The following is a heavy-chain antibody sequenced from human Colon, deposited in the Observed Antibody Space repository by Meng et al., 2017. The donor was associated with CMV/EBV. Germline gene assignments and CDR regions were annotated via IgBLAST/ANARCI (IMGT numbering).Heavy chain of an antibody. CDR3: ASTMVRGVYFDY. D-gene: IGHD3-10*01. J-gene: IGHJ4*02. V-gene: IGHV4-34*01. CDR1: GGSFSGYY. CDR2: INHSGST. Sequence: GSLRLSCVVYGGSFSGYYWSWIRQPPGKGLEWIGEINHSGSTNYNPSLKSRVTISVDTSKNQFSLKLSSVTAADTAVYYCASTMVRGVYFDYWGQGTLVTVSS.